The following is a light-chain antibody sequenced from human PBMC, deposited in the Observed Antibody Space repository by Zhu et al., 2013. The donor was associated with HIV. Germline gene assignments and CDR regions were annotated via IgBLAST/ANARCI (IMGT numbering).Light chain of an antibody. V-gene: IGKV3-20*01. CDR3: QQYGSSPLT. CDR1: QSVSSTW. CDR2: ETS. J-gene: IGKJ4*01. Sequence: EIVLTQSPGTLSLSPGERATLSCRASQSVSSTWLAWYQQKPGQPPRLLMYETSTRAAGIPARFSGSGSVRDFTLTITGLEPEDFAVYYCQQYGSSPLTFGGGPRWKS.